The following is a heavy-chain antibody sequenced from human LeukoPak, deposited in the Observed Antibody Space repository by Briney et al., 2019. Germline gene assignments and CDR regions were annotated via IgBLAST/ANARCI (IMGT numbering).Heavy chain of an antibody. CDR2: IVVGSGNT. CDR3: AADLAAVAGTGEFDY. D-gene: IGHD6-19*01. Sequence: ASVKVSCKASGFTFTSSAMQWVRQARGQRLEWIGWIVVGSGNTNYAQKFQERVTITRDMSTSTAYMELSSLRSEDTAVYYCAADLAAVAGTGEFDYWGPGTLVTVSS. CDR1: GFTFTSSA. J-gene: IGHJ4*02. V-gene: IGHV1-58*02.